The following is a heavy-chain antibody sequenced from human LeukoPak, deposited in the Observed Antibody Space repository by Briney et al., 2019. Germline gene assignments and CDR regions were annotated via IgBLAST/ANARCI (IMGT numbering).Heavy chain of an antibody. CDR1: GDSVSSNSAA. V-gene: IGHV6-1*01. J-gene: IGHJ4*02. CDR3: ARDQGYCSAGSCYHFDC. CDR2: TYYRSKWYN. Sequence: SQTLSPTCAISGDSVSSNSAAWHWIRQSPSRGLEWLGRTYYRSKWYNDYAVSVKSRITINPDTSKNQFSLQLNSVTPEDTAVYYCARDQGYCSAGSCYHFDCWAQGLLVTVSS. D-gene: IGHD2-15*01.